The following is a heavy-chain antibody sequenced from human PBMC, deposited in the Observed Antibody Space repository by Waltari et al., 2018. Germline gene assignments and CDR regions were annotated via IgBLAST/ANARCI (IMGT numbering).Heavy chain of an antibody. Sequence: QLQLQESGPGLVKPSETLSLTCTVSGGSISSSSYYWGWIRQPPGKGLEWIGSIYYSGSTYQTPSLKSRVTISVDTSKNQFSLKLSSVTAADTAVYYCARHVFTIFGVVTSFDYYYGMDVWGQGTTVTVSS. CDR2: IYYSGST. D-gene: IGHD3-3*01. V-gene: IGHV4-39*01. CDR1: GGSISSSSYY. CDR3: ARHVFTIFGVVTSFDYYYGMDV. J-gene: IGHJ6*02.